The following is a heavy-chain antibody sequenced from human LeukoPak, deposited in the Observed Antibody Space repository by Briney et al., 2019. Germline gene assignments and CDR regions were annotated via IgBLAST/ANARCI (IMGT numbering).Heavy chain of an antibody. CDR3: AHSSGYYDPFDY. V-gene: IGHV4-31*03. J-gene: IGHJ4*02. CDR1: GGSISSGGYY. Sequence: SETLSLTCTVSGGSISSGGYYWSWIRQHPGKGLEWIGYIYYSGSTYYNPSLKSRVTISVDTSKNQFSLKLSSVTAADTAVYYCAHSSGYYDPFDYWGQGTLVTVSS. CDR2: IYYSGST. D-gene: IGHD3-22*01.